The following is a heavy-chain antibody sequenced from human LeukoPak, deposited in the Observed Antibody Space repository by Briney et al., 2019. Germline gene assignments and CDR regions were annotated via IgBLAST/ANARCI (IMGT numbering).Heavy chain of an antibody. Sequence: SETLSLTCAVYGGSFSGYYWSWIRQPPGKGREWIGEINHSGSTNYNPSLKSRVTISVDTSKNQFSLKLSSVTAADTAVYYCARVGGDSSGWYSNYYYYYMDVWGKGTTVTISS. V-gene: IGHV4-34*01. J-gene: IGHJ6*03. CDR2: INHSGST. D-gene: IGHD6-19*01. CDR1: GGSFSGYY. CDR3: ARVGGDSSGWYSNYYYYYMDV.